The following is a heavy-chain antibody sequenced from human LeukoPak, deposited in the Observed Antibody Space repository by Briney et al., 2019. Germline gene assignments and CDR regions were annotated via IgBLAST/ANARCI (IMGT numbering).Heavy chain of an antibody. Sequence: SETLSLTCTVSGGSISSSSYYWGWIRQPPGKGLESIVSIYYSGSTYYNPSLKSRVTISVDTSKKQFSLKLSSVTAADTAVYYCARHSHLPQAFDIWGQGTRVTGSS. CDR1: GGSISSSSYY. V-gene: IGHV4-39*01. CDR2: IYYSGST. CDR3: ARHSHLPQAFDI. J-gene: IGHJ3*02.